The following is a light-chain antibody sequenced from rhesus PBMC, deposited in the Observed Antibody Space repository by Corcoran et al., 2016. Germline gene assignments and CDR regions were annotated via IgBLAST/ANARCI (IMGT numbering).Light chain of an antibody. CDR3: QHYYSTPYS. V-gene: IGKV1-25*01. CDR1: QGINND. J-gene: IGKJ2*01. CDR2: EAS. Sequence: DIQMTQSPSSLSASVGDRVTIPCRASQGINNDLAWYQQKPGETPKLLMYEASSLQSGVPSRFRGSGSGTDVNLTISSLQSEDFATYYCQHYYSTPYSFGQGTKVEIK.